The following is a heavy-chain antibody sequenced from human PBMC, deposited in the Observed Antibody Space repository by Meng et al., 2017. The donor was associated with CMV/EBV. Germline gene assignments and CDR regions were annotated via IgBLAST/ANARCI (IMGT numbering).Heavy chain of an antibody. CDR3: ARFYYDFWSGYYHGDYGMDV. Sequence: ETLSLTCAASGFTFSSYSMNWVRQAPGKGLEWVSSISSSSSYIYYADSVKGRFTISRDNAKNSLYLQMNSLRAEDTAVYYCARFYYDFWSGYYHGDYGMDVWGQGTTVTVSS. V-gene: IGHV3-21*04. J-gene: IGHJ6*02. CDR2: ISSSSSYI. CDR1: GFTFSSYS. D-gene: IGHD3-3*01.